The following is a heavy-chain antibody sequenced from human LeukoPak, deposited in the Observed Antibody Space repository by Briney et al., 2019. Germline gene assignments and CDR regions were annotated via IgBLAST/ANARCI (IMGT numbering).Heavy chain of an antibody. CDR1: GFPFSDYR. D-gene: IGHD5-24*01. CDR3: AREEMSEDFDY. Sequence: DKPGGSLILSCAASGFPFSDYRMNWVRQAPGKGLEWVSSIRGSGSHVYYAESVKGRFTISRDNAKNSLYLQMNSLRAEDTAVYYCAREEMSEDFDYWGQGTLVTVSS. J-gene: IGHJ4*02. V-gene: IGHV3-21*01. CDR2: IRGSGSHV.